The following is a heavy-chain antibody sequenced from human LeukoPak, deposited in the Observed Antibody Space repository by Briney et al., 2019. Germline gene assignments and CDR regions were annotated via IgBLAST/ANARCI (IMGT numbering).Heavy chain of an antibody. CDR3: ARSSGWKYNIDY. V-gene: IGHV1-2*02. CDR2: INPKKGDT. D-gene: IGHD6-19*01. CDR1: GYTFSDYY. Sequence: ASVKVSCKASGYTFSDYYIHWVRQAPGQGLEWMGWINPKKGDTSYVKKFQGRVTMTRDTSISTAYMELSRLRSDDTAMYYCARSSGWKYNIDYWGQGTLVTVSS. J-gene: IGHJ4*02.